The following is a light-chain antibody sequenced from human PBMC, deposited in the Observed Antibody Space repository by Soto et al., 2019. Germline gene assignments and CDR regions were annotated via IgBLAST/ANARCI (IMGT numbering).Light chain of an antibody. Sequence: DIQLTQSPSFLSASVGDRVTITCRASQGINNYLAWYQQKPGKVPKLLIHTVSTLQSGVPSRFSGSGSGTEFTLTISSLQPDDFASYYCQQINSLPITFGQGTRLEIK. CDR2: TVS. J-gene: IGKJ5*01. V-gene: IGKV1-9*01. CDR3: QQINSLPIT. CDR1: QGINNY.